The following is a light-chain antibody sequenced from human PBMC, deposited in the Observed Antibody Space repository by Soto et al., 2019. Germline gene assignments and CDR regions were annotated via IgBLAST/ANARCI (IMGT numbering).Light chain of an antibody. V-gene: IGLV1-47*01. CDR2: RNS. CDR1: GSNIRSNH. J-gene: IGLJ2*01. CDR3: ASWDDNLSGPL. Sequence: QSVLTQPASASGTPGQNVSLSCSGCGSNIRSNHVYWYQQLPGMAPKVLIYRNSQRPSGVPDRFSGSKSGTSASLAISGLRSEDEADYYCASWDDNLSGPLFGGGTKLTVL.